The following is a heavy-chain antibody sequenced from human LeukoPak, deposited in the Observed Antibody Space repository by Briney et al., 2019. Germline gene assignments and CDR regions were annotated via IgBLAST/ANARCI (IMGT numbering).Heavy chain of an antibody. D-gene: IGHD2-2*01. CDR3: AGGSLLWGAFDI. Sequence: PGGSLRLSCAASGFTFDDYGMSWVRQAPGKGLEWVSSISSSSGYIYYADSVKGRFTISRDNAKNSLYLQMNSLRAEDTAVYYCAGGSLLWGAFDIWGQGTMVTVSS. CDR1: GFTFDDYG. J-gene: IGHJ3*02. V-gene: IGHV3-21*01. CDR2: ISSSSGYI.